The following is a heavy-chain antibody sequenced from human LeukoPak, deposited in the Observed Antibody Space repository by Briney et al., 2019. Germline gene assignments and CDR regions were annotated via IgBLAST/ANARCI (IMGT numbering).Heavy chain of an antibody. Sequence: SGTLSLTCAVSGGSISSSNWWSWVRQPPGKGLEWIGEIYHSGSTNYNPSLKSRVTISVDKSKNQFSLKLSSVTAADTAVYYCARDPGQYYDILTGYYTPYYFDYWGQGTLVTVSS. J-gene: IGHJ4*02. CDR2: IYHSGST. V-gene: IGHV4-4*02. CDR3: ARDPGQYYDILTGYYTPYYFDY. D-gene: IGHD3-9*01. CDR1: GGSISSSNW.